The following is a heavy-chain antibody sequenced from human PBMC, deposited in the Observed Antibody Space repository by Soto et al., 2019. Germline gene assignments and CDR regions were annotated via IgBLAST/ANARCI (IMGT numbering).Heavy chain of an antibody. Sequence: QVQLVQSGAEVKKPGASVKVSCKASGYTFTSYYMHWVRQAPGQGLEWMGIINPSGGSTSYAQKFQGRLTMTRDTSTSTVYMELSSLRSEDTAVYYCARESVDIVATHSFYGMDVWGQGTTVTVSS. CDR2: INPSGGST. D-gene: IGHD5-12*01. CDR1: GYTFTSYY. CDR3: ARESVDIVATHSFYGMDV. J-gene: IGHJ6*02. V-gene: IGHV1-46*01.